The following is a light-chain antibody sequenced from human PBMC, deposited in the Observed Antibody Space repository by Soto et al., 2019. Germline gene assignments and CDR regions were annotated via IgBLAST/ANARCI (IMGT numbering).Light chain of an antibody. Sequence: SVLTQPASVSGSPGQSITISCTGTSSDVGGYNYVSWYQQHTGKAPKLMIYEVSNRPSGVSNRFSGSKSGKTASLNISWLQADYEADYYCSSYTSSSTLVFGGGNKRTVL. CDR3: SSYTSSSTLV. V-gene: IGLV2-14*01. J-gene: IGLJ3*02. CDR2: EVS. CDR1: SSDVGGYNY.